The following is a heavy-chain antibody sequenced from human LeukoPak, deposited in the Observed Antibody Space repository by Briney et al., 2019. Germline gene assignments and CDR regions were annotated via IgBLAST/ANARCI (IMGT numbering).Heavy chain of an antibody. D-gene: IGHD1-26*01. CDR3: ARWDTMDAFDV. J-gene: IGHJ3*01. CDR1: GFTFSSYS. Sequence: PGGSLRLSCAASGFTFSSYSMNWVRQPPGKGLEWVSSISSSSSYIYYADSVKGRFTISRDNAKSSLYLQMNSLRAEDTAVYYCARWDTMDAFDVWGQGTMVTVSS. V-gene: IGHV3-21*01. CDR2: ISSSSSYI.